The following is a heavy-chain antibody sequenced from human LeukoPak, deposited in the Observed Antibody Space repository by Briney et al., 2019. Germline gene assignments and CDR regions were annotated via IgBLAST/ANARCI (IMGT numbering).Heavy chain of an antibody. CDR1: GGSFSGYY. CDR2: INHSGST. CDR3: ARLHQWLTQN. D-gene: IGHD6-19*01. J-gene: IGHJ4*02. V-gene: IGHV4-34*01. Sequence: SSETLSLTCAVYGGSFSGYYWSWIRQPPGKGLEWIGEINHSGSTNYNPSLKSRVTISVDTSKNQFSLKLSSVTAADTAVYYCARLHQWLTQNWGQGTLVTVSS.